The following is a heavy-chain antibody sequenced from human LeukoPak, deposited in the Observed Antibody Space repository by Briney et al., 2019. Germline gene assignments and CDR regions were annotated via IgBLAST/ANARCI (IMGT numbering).Heavy chain of an antibody. V-gene: IGHV4-30-4*08. J-gene: IGHJ4*02. CDR3: SKDSHD. CDR2: IYPSGTT. CDR1: SGSINSGSSF. D-gene: IGHD2-21*01. Sequence: SETLSLTCTVSSGSINSGSSFWNWVRQPPGKGLEWIGYIYPSGTTYYEPSLKSRVTISVDTSNNQFSLSLDSVTAADTAVYFCSKDSHDWGQGTLVIVSS.